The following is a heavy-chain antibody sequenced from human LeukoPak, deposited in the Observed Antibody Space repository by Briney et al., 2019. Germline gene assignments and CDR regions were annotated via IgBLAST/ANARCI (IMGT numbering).Heavy chain of an antibody. J-gene: IGHJ4*02. Sequence: GGSLRLSCAASGFTFEDYAMHWVRQGPGKGLEWVSSISWNSGTIVYGDSVKGRFTISRDNAKNSLYLQMNSLRAGDTALYYCAKDFWSYGSGSFFDYWGQGTLVTVSS. D-gene: IGHD3-10*01. CDR2: ISWNSGTI. V-gene: IGHV3-9*01. CDR1: GFTFEDYA. CDR3: AKDFWSYGSGSFFDY.